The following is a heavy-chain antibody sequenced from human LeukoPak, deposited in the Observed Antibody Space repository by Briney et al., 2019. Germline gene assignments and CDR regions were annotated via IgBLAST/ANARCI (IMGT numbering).Heavy chain of an antibody. Sequence: PSETLSLTCTVSGGYIGSYYWSWIRQPAGKGLEWIGRIHTTENTDYNPPLKSRVTMSVDMSTSQVSLTLTSVTAADTAVYYCAREGDYGDYSKSFYYMDVWGKGTTVTVSS. CDR3: AREGDYGDYSKSFYYMDV. J-gene: IGHJ6*03. CDR2: IHTTENT. V-gene: IGHV4-4*07. CDR1: GGYIGSYY. D-gene: IGHD4-17*01.